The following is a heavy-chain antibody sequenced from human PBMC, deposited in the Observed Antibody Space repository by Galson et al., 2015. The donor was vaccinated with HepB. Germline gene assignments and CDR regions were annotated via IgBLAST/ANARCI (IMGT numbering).Heavy chain of an antibody. D-gene: IGHD1-26*01. CDR2: ISYDGSNK. V-gene: IGHV3-30*18. Sequence: LRLSCAASGFTFSSYGMHWVRQAPGKGLEWVAVISYDGSNKYYADSVKGRFTISRDNSKNTLYLQMNSLRAEDTAVYYCAKEWELSSIDYWGQGTLVTVSS. CDR1: GFTFSSYG. CDR3: AKEWELSSIDY. J-gene: IGHJ4*02.